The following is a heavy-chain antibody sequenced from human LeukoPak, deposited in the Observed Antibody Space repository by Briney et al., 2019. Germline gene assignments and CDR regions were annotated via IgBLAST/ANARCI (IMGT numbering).Heavy chain of an antibody. Sequence: ASVKVSCKASGYTFTRDGISWVRQTPGDGGEGRGCRRAYNGNTNYAQNVQGRVTMTTDTSTSTAYMELRSLRSDDTAVYYCARGGRARDYYYYYYMDVWGKGTTVTVSS. CDR2: RRAYNGNT. J-gene: IGHJ6*03. V-gene: IGHV1-18*01. CDR3: ARGGRARDYYYYYYMDV. D-gene: IGHD3-16*01. CDR1: GYTFTRDG.